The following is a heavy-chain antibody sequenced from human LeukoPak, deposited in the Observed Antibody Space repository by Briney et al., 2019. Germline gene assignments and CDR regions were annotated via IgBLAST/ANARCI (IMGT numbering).Heavy chain of an antibody. CDR3: ARIAVAAFDY. J-gene: IGHJ4*02. CDR2: IKQDGSEI. CDR1: GFTFRNHW. V-gene: IGHV3-7*03. Sequence: GGSLRLSCAASGFTFRNHWMSWVRQAPGKGLEWVANIKQDGSEIYYVASVKGRFTISRDNAKNSLYLQMNSLRAEDTAVYYCARIAVAAFDYWGQGTLVTVSS. D-gene: IGHD6-19*01.